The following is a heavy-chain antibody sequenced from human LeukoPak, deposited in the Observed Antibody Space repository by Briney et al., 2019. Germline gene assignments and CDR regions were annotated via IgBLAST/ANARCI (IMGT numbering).Heavy chain of an antibody. D-gene: IGHD2-2*01. Sequence: GGSLRLSCAASGFTFSSYSMNWVRQAPGKGLEWVSSISSSSSYIYYADSVKGRFTISRDNAKNSLYLQMNSLRAEDTAVYYCARDCASTNCYDVDKWGQGTLVTVSS. J-gene: IGHJ1*01. CDR2: ISSSSSYI. CDR1: GFTFSSYS. V-gene: IGHV3-21*01. CDR3: ARDCASTNCYDVDK.